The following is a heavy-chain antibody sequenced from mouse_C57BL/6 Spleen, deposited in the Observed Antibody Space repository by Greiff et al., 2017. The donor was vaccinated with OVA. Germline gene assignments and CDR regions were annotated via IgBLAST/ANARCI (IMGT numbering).Heavy chain of an antibody. CDR3: ASPHYYGSRGNWYFDV. D-gene: IGHD1-1*01. V-gene: IGHV1-22*01. CDR2: INPNNGGT. Sequence: EVQLQQSGPELVKPGASVKMSCKASGYTFTDYNMHWVKQSHGKSLEWIGYINPNNGGTSYNQKFKGKATLTVNKSSSTAYMELRSLTSEDSAVYYCASPHYYGSRGNWYFDVWGTGTTVTVSS. CDR1: GYTFTDYN. J-gene: IGHJ1*03.